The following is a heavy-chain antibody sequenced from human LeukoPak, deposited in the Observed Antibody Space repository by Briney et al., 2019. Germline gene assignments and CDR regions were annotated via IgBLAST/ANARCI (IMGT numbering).Heavy chain of an antibody. CDR1: GFTFSSYW. J-gene: IGHJ6*03. Sequence: GGSLRLSCAASGFTFSSYWMSWVRQAPGKGLEWVANIKQDGSEKYCVDSVKGRFTISRDNAKNSLYLQMNSLRAEDTAVYYCARVARDTIFGVVINYYYYMDVWGKGTTVTVSS. D-gene: IGHD3-3*01. V-gene: IGHV3-7*01. CDR2: IKQDGSEK. CDR3: ARVARDTIFGVVINYYYYMDV.